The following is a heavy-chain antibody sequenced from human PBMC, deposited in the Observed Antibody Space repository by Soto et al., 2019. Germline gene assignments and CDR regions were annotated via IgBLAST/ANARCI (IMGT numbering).Heavy chain of an antibody. CDR2: IIPIFGTA. CDR1: GVTFSSYA. D-gene: IGHD2-2*01. V-gene: IGHV1-69*01. J-gene: IGHJ6*02. Sequence: QVQLVQSGAEVKKPGSSVKVSCKASGVTFSSYAISWVRQAPGQGLEWMGGIIPIFGTANYAQKCQGRVTITADESTSTAYMELSSLRSEDTAVYYCARYCSSTSCEYYYYYGMDVWGQGTTVTVSS. CDR3: ARYCSSTSCEYYYYYGMDV.